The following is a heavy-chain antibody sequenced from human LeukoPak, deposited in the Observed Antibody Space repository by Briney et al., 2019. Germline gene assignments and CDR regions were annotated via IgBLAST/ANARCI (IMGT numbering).Heavy chain of an antibody. CDR3: VTARHPIAGNYYFDY. J-gene: IGHJ4*02. D-gene: IGHD1-14*01. CDR1: GFTFSSYA. V-gene: IGHV3-64D*06. CDR2: ISSNGGST. Sequence: PGGSLRLSCSASGFTFSSYAMQWVRQAPGRGLEYVSSISSNGGSTYYADSVKGRFTISRDNSKNTLYLQMSSLRAEDTAVYYCVTARHPIAGNYYFDYWGQGTLVTASS.